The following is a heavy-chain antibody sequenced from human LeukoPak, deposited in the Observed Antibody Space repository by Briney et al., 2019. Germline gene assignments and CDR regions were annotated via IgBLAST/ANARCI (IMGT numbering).Heavy chain of an antibody. V-gene: IGHV4-34*01. D-gene: IGHD3-10*01. Sequence: SETLSLTCAVYGGSFSGYYRSWIRQPPGKGLEWIGEINHSGSTNYNPSLRSRVTISVDTSKNQFSLKLSSVTAADTAVYYCARGPLRHGAYYWGQGTLVTVSS. J-gene: IGHJ4*02. CDR3: ARGPLRHGAYY. CDR2: INHSGST. CDR1: GGSFSGYY.